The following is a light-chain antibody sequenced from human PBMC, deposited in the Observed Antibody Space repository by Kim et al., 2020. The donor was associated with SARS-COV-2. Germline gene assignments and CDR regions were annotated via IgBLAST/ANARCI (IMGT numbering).Light chain of an antibody. J-gene: IGKJ4*01. CDR2: AAS. V-gene: IGKV1-9*01. CDR1: QGISSH. CDR3: QQLNSYPVT. Sequence: IQLTQSPSSLSASVGDRVTITCRASQGISSHLAWYQQKPAKAPKLLIYAASTLQSGVPSRFSGSGSGTDFTLTISSLQPEDFATYYCQQLNSYPVTFGGGTKVDIK.